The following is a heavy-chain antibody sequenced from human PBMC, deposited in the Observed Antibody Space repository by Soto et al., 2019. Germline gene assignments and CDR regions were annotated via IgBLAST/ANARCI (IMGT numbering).Heavy chain of an antibody. CDR3: AQCLLGVNYYYGMDV. CDR2: IIPIFATA. J-gene: IGHJ6*02. CDR1: GGTFSSYA. D-gene: IGHD3-16*01. Sequence: QVQLVQSGAEVKKPGSSVKVSCKASGGTFSSYAINWVRQAPGQGLEWVGGIIPIFATADYAQKFQGRVTITAGESPSTAYMELSSRRSEDTAVYYCAQCLLGVNYYYGMDVWGQGTTVTVSS. V-gene: IGHV1-69*12.